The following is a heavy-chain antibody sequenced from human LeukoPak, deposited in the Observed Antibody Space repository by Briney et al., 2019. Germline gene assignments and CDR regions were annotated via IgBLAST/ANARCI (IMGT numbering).Heavy chain of an antibody. J-gene: IGHJ4*02. CDR2: FDPEDGET. V-gene: IGHV1-24*01. D-gene: IGHD2-2*01. CDR1: GYTLTELS. Sequence: ASVKVSCKVSGYTLTELSMHWVRQAPGKGLEWMGGFDPEDGETIYAQKFQGRVTMTEDTSTDTAYMELSSLRSEDTAVYYCATDFDGVPAAPGDYWGQGTLVTVSS. CDR3: ATDFDGVPAAPGDY.